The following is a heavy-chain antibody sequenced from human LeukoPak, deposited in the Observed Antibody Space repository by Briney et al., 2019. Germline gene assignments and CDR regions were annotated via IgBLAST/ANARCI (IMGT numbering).Heavy chain of an antibody. CDR1: GYTFTGYY. CDR3: ARVSIVVVPAAISSFTGGMDV. V-gene: IGHV1-2*02. CDR2: INPNSGGT. Sequence: GASVKVSCKASGYTFTGYYMHWVRQAPGQGLEWMGWINPNSGGTNYAQKFQGRVTMTRDTSISTAYMELSRLRSDDTAVYYCARVSIVVVPAAISSFTGGMDVWGQGTTVTVSS. J-gene: IGHJ6*02. D-gene: IGHD2-2*01.